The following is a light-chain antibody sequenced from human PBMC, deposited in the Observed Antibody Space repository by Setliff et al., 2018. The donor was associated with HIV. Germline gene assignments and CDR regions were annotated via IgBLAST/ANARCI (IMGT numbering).Light chain of an antibody. CDR3: SSFTSSSTYV. Sequence: QSVLTQPASVFGSPGQSITISCTGTSRDVGGGQNYVSWYQQYPGQAPKLMIYEVTKRPAGVSDRFSGSKSGNTASLIISGLQTEDEAEYYCSSFTSSSTYVFGIGTKVTVL. CDR2: EVT. J-gene: IGLJ1*01. CDR1: SRDVGGGQNY. V-gene: IGLV2-14*01.